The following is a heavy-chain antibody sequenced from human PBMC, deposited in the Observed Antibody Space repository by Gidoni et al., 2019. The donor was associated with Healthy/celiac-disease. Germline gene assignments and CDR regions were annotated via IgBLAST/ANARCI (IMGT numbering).Heavy chain of an antibody. D-gene: IGHD3-10*01. V-gene: IGHV5-10-1*03. CDR3: ARHKGEDAFDI. Sequence: DVQLVPSGAEVQKPGESLRISCEGSEYSFTSYWISWVRQMPGKGLEWMGRFDPSDSYTNYSPSFQGHVTISADKSISTAYLQWSSQKASDTAMYYCARHKGEDAFDIWGQGTMVTVSS. CDR1: EYSFTSYW. CDR2: FDPSDSYT. J-gene: IGHJ3*02.